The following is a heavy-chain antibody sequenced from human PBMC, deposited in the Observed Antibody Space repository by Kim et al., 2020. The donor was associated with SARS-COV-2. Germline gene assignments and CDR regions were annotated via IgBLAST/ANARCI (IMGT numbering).Heavy chain of an antibody. V-gene: IGHV4-34*01. CDR2: INDSGTT. J-gene: IGHJ5*02. CDR3: ARGAMRAWFDP. CDR1: GGSFSGYY. Sequence: SETLSLTCAVYGGSFSGYYWSWIRQPPGKGLEWIGEINDSGTTNYNPSLKSRVTISVDTSKNKFSLNLTSVTAADTAMYYCARGAMRAWFDPWGQVTLVTVSS.